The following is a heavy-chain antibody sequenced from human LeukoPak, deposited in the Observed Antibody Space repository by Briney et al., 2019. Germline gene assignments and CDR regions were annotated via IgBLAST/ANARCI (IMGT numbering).Heavy chain of an antibody. CDR3: ARRGKTYYYDSSGYHIDY. CDR2: ISGSGGST. V-gene: IGHV3-23*01. J-gene: IGHJ4*02. D-gene: IGHD3-22*01. Sequence: GGSLRLSCAASGFTFSSYAMSWVRQAPGKGLEWVPAISGSGGSTYYADSVKGRFTISRDNSKNTLYLQMNSLRAEDTAVYYCARRGKTYYYDSSGYHIDYWGQGTLVTVSS. CDR1: GFTFSSYA.